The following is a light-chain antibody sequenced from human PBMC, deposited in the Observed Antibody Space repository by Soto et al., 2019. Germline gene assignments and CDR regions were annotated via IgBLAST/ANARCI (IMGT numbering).Light chain of an antibody. CDR2: SNN. CDR3: ASWDDSLNGWV. V-gene: IGLV1-44*01. CDR1: SSNIGRNT. J-gene: IGLJ3*02. Sequence: QSVLTQSPSASGTPGQRVTISCSGSSSNIGRNTVNWYQQFPGTAPKVLIYSNNQRPSGVPDRFSGSKSGTSASLAISGLQSEDEADYYCASWDDSLNGWVFGGGTKLTVL.